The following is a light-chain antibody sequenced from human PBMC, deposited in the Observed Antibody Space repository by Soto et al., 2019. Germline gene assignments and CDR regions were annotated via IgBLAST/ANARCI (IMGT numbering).Light chain of an antibody. V-gene: IGLV1-40*01. CDR2: GNS. Sequence: QCMLTQPPSVSGAPGQRVAISCTWSSSNIGAGYDVHWYQQLPGTAPKLLIYGNSNRPSGVPDRFSGSKSGTSASLAITGLQAEDEADYYCQSYDSSLSGYVFGTGTNVTVL. CDR3: QSYDSSLSGYV. J-gene: IGLJ1*01. CDR1: SSNIGAGYD.